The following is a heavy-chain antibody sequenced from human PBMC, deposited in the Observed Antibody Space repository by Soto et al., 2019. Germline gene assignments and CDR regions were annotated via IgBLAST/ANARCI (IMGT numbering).Heavy chain of an antibody. CDR1: GGSISSSSYY. D-gene: IGHD2-2*01. Sequence: PSETLSLTCTVSGGSISSSSYYWGWIRQPPGKGLEWIGSIYYSGSTYYNPSLKSRVTISVDTSKNQFSLKLSSVTAADTAVYYCARLQLPRYYFDYWGQGTLVTVS. CDR2: IYYSGST. J-gene: IGHJ4*02. CDR3: ARLQLPRYYFDY. V-gene: IGHV4-39*01.